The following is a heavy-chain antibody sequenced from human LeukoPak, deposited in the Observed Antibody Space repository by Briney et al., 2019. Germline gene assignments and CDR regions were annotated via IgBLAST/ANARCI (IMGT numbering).Heavy chain of an antibody. D-gene: IGHD2-8*01. CDR1: GGSISTSSYY. J-gene: IGHJ4*02. CDR3: ARVIGYCTNGVCRYYFDY. CDR2: IYYSGST. V-gene: IGHV4-39*07. Sequence: SETLSLTCTVSGGSISTSSYYWGWIRQPPGKGLEWIGSIYYSGSTYYNPSLKSRVTISVDTSKNQFSLKLSSVTAADTAVYYCARVIGYCTNGVCRYYFDYWSQGTPVTVSS.